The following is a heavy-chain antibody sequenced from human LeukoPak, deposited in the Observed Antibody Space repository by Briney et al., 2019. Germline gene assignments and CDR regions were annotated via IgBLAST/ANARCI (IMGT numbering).Heavy chain of an antibody. CDR1: GYTFTGYY. Sequence: ASVKVSCKASGYTFTGYYMHWVRQAPGQGLEWMGWINPNSGGTNYAQTFQGRVTMTRDTSISTAYMELSRLRSDDTAVYYCARVGPERLDYREDYWGQGTLVTVSS. CDR3: ARVGPERLDYREDY. V-gene: IGHV1-2*02. CDR2: INPNSGGT. J-gene: IGHJ4*02. D-gene: IGHD4-11*01.